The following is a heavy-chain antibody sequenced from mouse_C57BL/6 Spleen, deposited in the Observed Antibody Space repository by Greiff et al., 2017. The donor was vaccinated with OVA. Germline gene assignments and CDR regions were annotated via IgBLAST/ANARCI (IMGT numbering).Heavy chain of an antibody. V-gene: IGHV10-3*01. CDR2: IRSKSSNYAT. Sequence: EVQLQESGGGLVQPKGSLKLSCAASGFTFNTYAMHWVRQAPGKGLEWVARIRSKSSNYATYYADSVKDRFTISRDDSQSMLYLQMNNLKTEDTAMYYCVRDWGDGYSWYFDVWGTGTTVTVSS. J-gene: IGHJ1*03. D-gene: IGHD2-3*01. CDR3: VRDWGDGYSWYFDV. CDR1: GFTFNTYA.